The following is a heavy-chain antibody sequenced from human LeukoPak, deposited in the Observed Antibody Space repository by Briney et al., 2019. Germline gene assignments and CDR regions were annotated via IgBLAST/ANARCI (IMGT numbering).Heavy chain of an antibody. V-gene: IGHV4-38-2*02. CDR3: ARVANHYDFWSGYYTYYFDY. CDR1: TYSINTAHL. D-gene: IGHD3-3*01. CDR2: IYYSGST. J-gene: IGHJ4*02. Sequence: SETLSLTCIVSTYSINTAHLWVWIRQPPGKGLEWIGSIYYSGSTYYNPSLKSRVTISVDTSKNQFSLKLSSVTAADTAVYYCARVANHYDFWSGYYTYYFDYWGQGTLVTVSS.